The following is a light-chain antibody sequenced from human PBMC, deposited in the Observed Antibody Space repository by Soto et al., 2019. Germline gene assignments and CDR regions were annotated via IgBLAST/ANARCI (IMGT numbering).Light chain of an antibody. V-gene: IGLV2-14*01. J-gene: IGLJ1*01. CDR2: EVS. Sequence: QSVLAQPSSVSGSPGQSLTIYCTGTSTDVGGYTYVSRYQHHPAKGPKLFIYEVSNRPSGVPDRFSGSKSGNKASLTISTLEAEDESDYYCGSYTGADTPCVFGTGTKVTLL. CDR1: STDVGGYTY. CDR3: GSYTGADTPCV.